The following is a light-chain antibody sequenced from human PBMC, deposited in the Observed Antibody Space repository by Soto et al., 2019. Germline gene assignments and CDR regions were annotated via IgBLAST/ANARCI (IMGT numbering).Light chain of an antibody. V-gene: IGKV3-15*01. CDR3: QQYLNLWT. Sequence: IVMTHSATTLYVKTGEGATLCFTASHYIYSNVAWFQQRPGQAPRLLIYRASTRATGTPARFSGSGSGTEFTLTITCLQSEDIALYCCQQYLNLWTFCHGTKVDIK. CDR2: RAS. J-gene: IGKJ1*01. CDR1: HYIYSN.